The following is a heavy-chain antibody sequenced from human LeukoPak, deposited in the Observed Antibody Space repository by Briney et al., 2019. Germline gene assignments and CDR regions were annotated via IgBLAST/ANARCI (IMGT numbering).Heavy chain of an antibody. CDR2: IIPIFGTA. CDR3: ASSTFGGVIVSFSL. J-gene: IGHJ2*01. D-gene: IGHD3-16*02. Sequence: GASVKVSCKASGGTFSSYAISWVRQAPGQGLEWMGRIIPIFGTANYAQKFQGRVTITTDESTSTAYMELSSLRSEDTAVYYCASSTFGGVIVSFSLWGRGTLVTVSS. V-gene: IGHV1-69*05. CDR1: GGTFSSYA.